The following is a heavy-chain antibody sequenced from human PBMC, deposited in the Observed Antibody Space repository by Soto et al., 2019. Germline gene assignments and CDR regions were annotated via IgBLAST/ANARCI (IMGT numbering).Heavy chain of an antibody. CDR1: GYSFTSYW. D-gene: IGHD3-3*01. CDR2: IYPGDSDT. V-gene: IGHV5-51*01. J-gene: IGHJ5*02. CDR3: ARQRRKTDDPDWFDP. Sequence: PGESLKISCKGSGYSFTSYWIGWVRQMPGKGLEWMGIIYPGDSDTRYSPSFQGQVTISADKSISTAYLQWSSLKASDTAMYYCARQRRKTDDPDWFDPWGQGTLVTVSS.